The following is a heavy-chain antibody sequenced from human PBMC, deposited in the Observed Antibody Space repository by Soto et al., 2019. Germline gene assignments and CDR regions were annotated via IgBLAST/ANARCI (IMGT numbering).Heavy chain of an antibody. CDR3: ARIGGHHGVDY. D-gene: IGHD1-26*01. CDR1: GLTFEDYA. Sequence: EVQLVESGGGLVQPGRSLRLSCEASGLTFEDYAMHWIRQAPGKGLEWVAGINWNSGSTGYADSVKGRFTISRDNVNNSLHLEMSTLKAEDTAMYYCARIGGHHGVDYWGQGTLVTVSS. V-gene: IGHV3-9*01. J-gene: IGHJ4*02. CDR2: INWNSGST.